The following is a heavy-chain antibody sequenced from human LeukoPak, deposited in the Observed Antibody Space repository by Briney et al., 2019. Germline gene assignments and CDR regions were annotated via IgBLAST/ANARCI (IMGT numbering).Heavy chain of an antibody. D-gene: IGHD3-16*02. CDR3: ARENVIKGAFDI. V-gene: IGHV1-46*01. Sequence: ASVKVSCKASGYTFTSYYMHWVRQAPGQGLEWMGIINPSGGGTSYAQKFQGRVTMTRDTSTSTVYMELSSLRSEDTAVYYCARENVIKGAFDIWGQGTMVTVSS. CDR2: INPSGGGT. J-gene: IGHJ3*02. CDR1: GYTFTSYY.